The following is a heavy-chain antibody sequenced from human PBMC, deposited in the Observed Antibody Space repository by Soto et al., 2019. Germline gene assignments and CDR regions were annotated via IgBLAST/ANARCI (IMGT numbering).Heavy chain of an antibody. D-gene: IGHD5-12*01. CDR3: ARDLEGTRDGYKLFDY. J-gene: IGHJ4*02. CDR2: TYYRSKWYH. CDR1: GDSVSSNSAA. V-gene: IGHV6-1*01. Sequence: SQTLSRTCAISGDSVSSNSAAWKWIRQSPSRGLEWLGRTYYRSKWYHDYAVSVKSRITINPDTSKNQFSLQLNSVTPEDTAVYYCARDLEGTRDGYKLFDYWGQGTVVTVSS.